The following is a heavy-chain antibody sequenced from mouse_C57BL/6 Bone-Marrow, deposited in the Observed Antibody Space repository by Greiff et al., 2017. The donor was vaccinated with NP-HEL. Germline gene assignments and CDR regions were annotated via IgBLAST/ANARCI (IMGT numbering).Heavy chain of an antibody. Sequence: EVQVVESGGDLVKPGGSLKLSCAASGFTFSSYGMSWVRQTPDKRLEWVATISSGGSYPYYPDSVKGRFPISRDNAKNTLYLQMSSLKSEDTAMYYCARLDDGYYSAWFAYWGQGTLVTVSA. J-gene: IGHJ3*01. V-gene: IGHV5-6*01. D-gene: IGHD2-3*01. CDR2: ISSGGSYP. CDR3: ARLDDGYYSAWFAY. CDR1: GFTFSSYG.